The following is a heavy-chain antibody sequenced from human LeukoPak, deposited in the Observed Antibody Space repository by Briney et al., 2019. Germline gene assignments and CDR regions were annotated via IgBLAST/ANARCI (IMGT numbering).Heavy chain of an antibody. CDR1: GFTFSSYS. CDR3: ARDALYCTSTSCYDY. D-gene: IGHD2-2*01. Sequence: PGGSLRLSRAASGFTFSSYSMNWVRQAPGKGLEWVSYIGSSSSTIYYADSVKGRFTISRDNAKNSLYLQMNSLRAEDTAVYYCARDALYCTSTSCYDYWGQGTLVTVSS. J-gene: IGHJ4*02. CDR2: IGSSSSTI. V-gene: IGHV3-48*04.